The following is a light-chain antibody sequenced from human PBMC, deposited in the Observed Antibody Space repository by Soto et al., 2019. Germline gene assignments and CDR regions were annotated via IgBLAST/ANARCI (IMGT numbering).Light chain of an antibody. V-gene: IGLV1-44*01. Sequence: QSVLTQTPSASGTPGQTVTISCSGSRSNIGNNAVIWYQQFPGTAPKLLIYNNNQRASGVPDRFSCSKSGTSASLAISGLQSEDEADYYCATWDNILNARGVFGGGTKVTVL. CDR2: NNN. CDR3: ATWDNILNARGV. J-gene: IGLJ3*02. CDR1: RSNIGNNA.